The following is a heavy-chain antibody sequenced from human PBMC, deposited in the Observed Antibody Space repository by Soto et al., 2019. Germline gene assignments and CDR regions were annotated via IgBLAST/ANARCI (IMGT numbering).Heavy chain of an antibody. CDR1: EFTFNSYW. Sequence: EVQLVESGGGLVQPGGSLRLSCAASEFTFNSYWMHWVRQAPGKGLVWVSGIKTDGSSTTYADSVKGGFTISRDTAGKTLYLQMDSLRAEGTAVYYCARGGLPGADTLAWGRPPPKGGKYYHHMDVWGQGTTVTVSS. J-gene: IGHJ6*02. D-gene: IGHD2-8*01. CDR2: IKTDGSST. CDR3: ARGGLPGADTLAWGRPPPKGGKYYHHMDV. V-gene: IGHV3-74*01.